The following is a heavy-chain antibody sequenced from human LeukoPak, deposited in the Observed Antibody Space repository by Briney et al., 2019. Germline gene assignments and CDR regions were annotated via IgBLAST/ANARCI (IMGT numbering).Heavy chain of an antibody. CDR3: AREYGDFDY. CDR1: GGSINNYY. Sequence: SSETLSLTCTVSGGSINNYYWSWIRQPAGKGLEWIGRINASGRTNYNPSLKSRVTMSVDTSKNQFSLKVNSVTAADTAVYYCAREYGDFDYWGQGTLVTVSS. D-gene: IGHD4-17*01. J-gene: IGHJ4*02. CDR2: INASGRT. V-gene: IGHV4-4*07.